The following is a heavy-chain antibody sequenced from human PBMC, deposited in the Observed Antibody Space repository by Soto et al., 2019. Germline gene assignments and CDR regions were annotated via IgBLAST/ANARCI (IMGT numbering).Heavy chain of an antibody. CDR3: AREGGYDFCSVYYGGSPDGMDV. V-gene: IGHV1-18*01. J-gene: IGHJ6*02. D-gene: IGHD3-3*01. CDR1: GYTFTSYG. Sequence: ASGKVSCKASGYTFTSYGISWVRQAPGQGLEWMGWISAYNGNTNYAQKLQGRVTMTTDTSTSTAYMELRSLRSDDTAVYYCAREGGYDFCSVYYGGSPDGMDVWGPGTTVTVFS. CDR2: ISAYNGNT.